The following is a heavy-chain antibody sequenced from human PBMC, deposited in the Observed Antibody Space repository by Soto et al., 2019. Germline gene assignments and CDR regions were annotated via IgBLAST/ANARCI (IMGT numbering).Heavy chain of an antibody. J-gene: IGHJ5*02. CDR2: IIPILGIA. V-gene: IGHV1-69*08. D-gene: IGHD6-13*01. CDR1: GGTFSSYT. CDR3: ARDQYSSSGHGWFDP. Sequence: QVQLVQSGAEVKKPGSSVKVSCKASGGTFSSYTISWVRQAPGQGLEWMGRIIPILGIANYAQKFQGRVTITADKSTSTAYMELSSLRSEDTAVYYCARDQYSSSGHGWFDPWGQGTLVTVSS.